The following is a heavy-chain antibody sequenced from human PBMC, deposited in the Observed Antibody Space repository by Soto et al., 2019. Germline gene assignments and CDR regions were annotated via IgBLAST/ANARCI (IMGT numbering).Heavy chain of an antibody. D-gene: IGHD3-10*01. CDR3: AGEVKVPSWYFDL. CDR1: GASISQTSSY. V-gene: IGHV4-39*02. Sequence: QVELQQSGPGLVKPSETLSLTCTVSGASISQTSSYWGRIRQPPGKRLEWIGSIKYSGTAYYNPSLQSRVTISVDTSSNQFSLRLTSVTAADAAFYCCAGEVKVPSWYFDLWGR. CDR2: IKYSGTA. J-gene: IGHJ2*01.